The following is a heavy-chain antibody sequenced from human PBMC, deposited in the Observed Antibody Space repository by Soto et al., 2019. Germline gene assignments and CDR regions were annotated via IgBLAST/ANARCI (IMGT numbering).Heavy chain of an antibody. CDR2: IWYDGSNK. V-gene: IGHV3-33*06. CDR1: GFSFTTYG. CDR3: AKDGGGGAVVPDY. J-gene: IGHJ4*02. Sequence: QVQLVESGGGVVQPGRSLRLSCAASGFSFTTYGMHWVRQAPGEGLEWVAVIWYDGSNKYYADSVKGRFTISRDTSKNPLYLQMKSLGAETTGGYYWAKDGGGGAVVPDYWGQGTLVTVSS. D-gene: IGHD2-21*01.